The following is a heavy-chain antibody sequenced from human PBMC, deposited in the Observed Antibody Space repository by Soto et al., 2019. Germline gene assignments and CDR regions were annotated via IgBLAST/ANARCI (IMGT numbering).Heavy chain of an antibody. CDR1: GFPFSNYA. CDR3: VKIESRFFYDSTGYYPFDY. V-gene: IGHV3-23*01. Sequence: PGGSLRLSCAASGFPFSNYAMTWVRQAPGKGLEWVSALSGSGVSTYYADSVMGRFTISRDNSKNTVYLQMNSLRAEDTAVYYCVKIESRFFYDSTGYYPFDYWGQGTLVTVSS. D-gene: IGHD3-22*01. CDR2: LSGSGVST. J-gene: IGHJ4*02.